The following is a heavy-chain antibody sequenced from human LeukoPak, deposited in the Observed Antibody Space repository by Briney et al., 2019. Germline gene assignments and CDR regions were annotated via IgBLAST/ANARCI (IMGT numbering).Heavy chain of an antibody. V-gene: IGHV3-64*01. CDR1: GFSFSNYV. D-gene: IGHD2-15*01. Sequence: GGSLRLSCAASGFSFSNYVMRWVRQAPGKGLEYVSAIMPNGGTRGYANSMKGRFTISRDNSKNTLYLQMASLRAEDTAVYYFARERDGGFAFDIWGQGTLVTVSS. CDR3: ARERDGGFAFDI. CDR2: IMPNGGTR. J-gene: IGHJ3*02.